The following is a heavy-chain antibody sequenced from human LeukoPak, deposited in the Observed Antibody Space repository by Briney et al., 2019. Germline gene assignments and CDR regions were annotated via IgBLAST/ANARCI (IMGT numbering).Heavy chain of an antibody. Sequence: SETLSLTCTVSGNSISSGDYYWSWIRQPAGKGLEWIGYIYYSGSTNYNPSLKSRVTISVDTSKNQFSLKLSSVTAADTAVYYCARVLPLDYDILTGYYNGNAFDIWGQGTMVTVSS. V-gene: IGHV4-61*10. CDR3: ARVLPLDYDILTGYYNGNAFDI. CDR1: GNSISSGDYY. J-gene: IGHJ3*02. CDR2: IYYSGST. D-gene: IGHD3-9*01.